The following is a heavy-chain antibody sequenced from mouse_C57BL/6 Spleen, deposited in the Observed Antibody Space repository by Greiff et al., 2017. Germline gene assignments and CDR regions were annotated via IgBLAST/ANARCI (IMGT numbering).Heavy chain of an antibody. J-gene: IGHJ4*01. CDR2: IDPSDSYT. CDR3: ARKVYTGDYYAMDY. CDR1: GYTFTSYW. D-gene: IGHD1-1*01. Sequence: QVHVKQPGAELVKPGASVKLSCKASGYTFTSYWMQWVKQRPGQGLEWIGEIDPSDSYTNYNQKFKGKATLTVDTSSSTAYMQLSSLTSEDSAVYYCARKVYTGDYYAMDYWGQGTSVTVSS. V-gene: IGHV1-50*01.